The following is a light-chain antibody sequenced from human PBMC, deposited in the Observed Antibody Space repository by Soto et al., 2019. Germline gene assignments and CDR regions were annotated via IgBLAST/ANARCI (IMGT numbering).Light chain of an antibody. CDR2: RAS. V-gene: IGKV1-5*03. CDR1: QSINNW. CDR3: QQYSSAST. J-gene: IGKJ1*01. Sequence: DIQMTQSPSTLSASVGDRVTITCRASQSINNWLAWYQQKPGKAPKLLIYRASSLENGVPSRYSGRGSGTEFIFTITSLQPDDFATYYCQQYSSASTFGQGTKVEI.